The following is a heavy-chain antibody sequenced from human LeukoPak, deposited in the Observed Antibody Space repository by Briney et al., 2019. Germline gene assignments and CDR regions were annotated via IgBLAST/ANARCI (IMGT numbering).Heavy chain of an antibody. V-gene: IGHV5-51*01. CDR1: GYSFTSYW. CDR2: IYPGDSDT. D-gene: IGHD3-3*01. J-gene: IGHJ4*02. CDR3: ARPRDYDFWSGSYYFDY. Sequence: GESLKISCKGSGYSFTSYWIGWVRQMPGKGLEWMGIIYPGDSDTRYSPSFQGQVTISADKSISTAYLQWSSLKASDTAMYYCARPRDYDFWSGSYYFDYWGQGTQVTVSS.